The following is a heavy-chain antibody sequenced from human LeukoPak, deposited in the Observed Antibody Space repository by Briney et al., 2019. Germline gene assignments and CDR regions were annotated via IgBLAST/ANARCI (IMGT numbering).Heavy chain of an antibody. V-gene: IGHV3-23*01. CDR3: AKSYTGSRLGFDY. CDR1: GFTFSSYS. Sequence: PGGSLRLSCAASGFTFSSYSMNWVRQAPGKGLEWVSTISGSGGNTYYADSVKGRFTISRDNSKNTLYLQMNSLRAEDTAVYYCAKSYTGSRLGFDYWGQGTLVTVSS. CDR2: ISGSGGNT. J-gene: IGHJ4*02. D-gene: IGHD1-26*01.